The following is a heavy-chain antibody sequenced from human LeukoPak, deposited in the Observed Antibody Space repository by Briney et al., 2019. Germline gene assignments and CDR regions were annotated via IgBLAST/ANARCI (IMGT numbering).Heavy chain of an antibody. CDR3: AKDLRTRVDSSEYYFDY. D-gene: IGHD5-12*01. CDR1: GFTFDDYA. Sequence: GGSLRLSCAASGFTFDDYAMHWVRLAPGTGLEWVSGISWNIGSIGYADSVKGRFTISRDNAKNSLYLQMNSLRAEDTALYYCAKDLRTRVDSSEYYFDYWGQGTLVTVSS. V-gene: IGHV3-9*01. CDR2: ISWNIGSI. J-gene: IGHJ4*02.